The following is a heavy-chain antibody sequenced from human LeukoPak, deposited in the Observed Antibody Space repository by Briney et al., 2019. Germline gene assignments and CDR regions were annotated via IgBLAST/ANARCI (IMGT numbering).Heavy chain of an antibody. CDR1: GYTFTSLD. CDR2: MNPKSGYT. Sequence: ASVTVSCKASGYTFTSLDINWVRPATGQGLEWMGWMNPKSGYTGSAQQFQGRVTFTRSTSISTAYMELSSLRSEDTAVYYCVRVDGSPDFWGQGTLITVSS. V-gene: IGHV1-8*03. J-gene: IGHJ4*02. D-gene: IGHD3-22*01. CDR3: VRVDGSPDF.